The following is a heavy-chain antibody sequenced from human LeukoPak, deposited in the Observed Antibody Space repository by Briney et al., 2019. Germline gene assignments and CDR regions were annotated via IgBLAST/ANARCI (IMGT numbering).Heavy chain of an antibody. V-gene: IGHV1-18*01. J-gene: IGHJ4*02. CDR2: ISTSTGDT. CDR3: ARDDNYGIFVNVDY. Sequence: SVKVSCKTSGYSFILYGISWVRQAPGQGPEWMGWISTSTGDTKYTQKFQGRVTLTTDTSTSTAYMELSSLRSDDTAVYYCARDDNYGIFVNVDYWGQGTLVTVSS. D-gene: IGHD4-11*01. CDR1: GYSFILYG.